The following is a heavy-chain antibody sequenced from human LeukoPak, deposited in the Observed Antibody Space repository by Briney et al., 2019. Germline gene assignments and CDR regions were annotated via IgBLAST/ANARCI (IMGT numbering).Heavy chain of an antibody. CDR3: ARVSIYGLGDAQLADP. CDR2: ISLNNGNT. CDR1: DYTFSRHG. D-gene: IGHD3-10*01. V-gene: IGHV1-18*01. Sequence: ASVKVSCKASDYTFSRHGISWVRQAPGQGLEWMGWISLNNGNTDYGQKFQSRVTMTTDTSTGTAYMELRSLRLNDTAVYYCARVSIYGLGDAQLADPWGQGTLVTVSS. J-gene: IGHJ5*02.